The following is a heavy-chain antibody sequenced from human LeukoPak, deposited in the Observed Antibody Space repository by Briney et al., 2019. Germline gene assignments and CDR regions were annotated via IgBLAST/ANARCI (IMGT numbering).Heavy chain of an antibody. J-gene: IGHJ6*03. D-gene: IGHD3-22*01. CDR3: AREGGKAGGDSSGYYYGYYYYYMDV. Sequence: HPSETLPLTCSVSGGSISTYYWSWIRQPPGKGLEWIGYIYCSGRTTYNPSLKSRVTMSVDTSKNQFSLKLSSVTAADTAVYYCAREGGKAGGDSSGYYYGYYYYYMDVWGKGTTVTISS. CDR1: GGSISTYY. V-gene: IGHV4-59*12. CDR2: IYCSGRT.